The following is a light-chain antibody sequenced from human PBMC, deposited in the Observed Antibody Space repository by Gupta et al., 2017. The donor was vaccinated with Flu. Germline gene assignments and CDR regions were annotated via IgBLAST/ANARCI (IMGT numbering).Light chain of an antibody. CDR2: KDN. J-gene: IGLJ2*01. V-gene: IGLV3-25*03. CDR3: QSGDRSGSAVV. Sequence: RIPCAGNDLPKQFTSWYQQKPGQAPGTFIYKDNRRPSGIPERFSGSRSGTTATLTISGVLAEDEADYYCQSGDRSGSAVVFGGGTKVTVL. CDR1: DLPKQF.